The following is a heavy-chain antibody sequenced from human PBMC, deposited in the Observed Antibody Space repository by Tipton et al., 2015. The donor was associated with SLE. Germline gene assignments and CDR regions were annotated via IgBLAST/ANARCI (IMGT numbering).Heavy chain of an antibody. Sequence: TLSLTCNVSGGSISSGYYWGWIRQSPGKGLEWIGSFYHTGTTYYNPSLRSRLTISIDTSKNQFSLKLRSVTAADTAVYYCAREHSGNYEESFDVWGQGTMVTVSS. D-gene: IGHD1-26*01. CDR3: AREHSGNYEESFDV. V-gene: IGHV4-38-2*02. CDR2: FYHTGTT. CDR1: GGSISSGYY. J-gene: IGHJ3*01.